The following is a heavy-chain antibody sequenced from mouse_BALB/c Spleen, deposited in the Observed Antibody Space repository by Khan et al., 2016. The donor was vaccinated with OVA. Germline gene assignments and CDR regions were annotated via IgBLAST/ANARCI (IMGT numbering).Heavy chain of an antibody. V-gene: IGHV3-2*02. CDR2: IRYSGST. Sequence: EVQLQESGPGLLKPSPSLSLTCTVTGYSITSDYAWNWIRQFPGNKLECMANIRYSGSTTYNPTLRSQTTFTRDTSKNPFFLQLNSVTTEDTATYYCASGKLLLRYPDYFDYWGQGTTLTVSS. CDR3: ASGKLLLRYPDYFDY. CDR1: GYSITSDYA. D-gene: IGHD1-1*01. J-gene: IGHJ2*01.